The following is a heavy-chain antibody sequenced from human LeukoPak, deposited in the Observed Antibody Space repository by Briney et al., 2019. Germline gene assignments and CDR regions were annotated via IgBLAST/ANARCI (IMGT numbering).Heavy chain of an antibody. CDR1: GFTFSSYG. CDR3: AREIGQLGGAFDI. V-gene: IGHV3-33*01. Sequence: PGRSLRLSCAASGFTFSSYGMHWVRQAPGKGLEWVAVIWYDGSNKYYADSAKGRFTISRDNSKNTLYLQMNSLRAEDTAVYYCAREIGQLGGAFDIWGQGTMVTVSS. J-gene: IGHJ3*02. D-gene: IGHD7-27*01. CDR2: IWYDGSNK.